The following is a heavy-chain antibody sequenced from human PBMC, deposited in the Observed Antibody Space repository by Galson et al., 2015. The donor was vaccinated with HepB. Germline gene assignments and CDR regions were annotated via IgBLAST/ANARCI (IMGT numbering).Heavy chain of an antibody. J-gene: IGHJ4*02. V-gene: IGHV1-69*02. CDR2: FIPILGIA. CDR1: GGPFNKYT. D-gene: IGHD2-21*02. Sequence: SVKVSCKASGGPFNKYTIGWVRQAPGQGLEWMGRFIPILGIADYAQKFQGRVTFTADKSTSTAYMDLSSLRSEDTAVYYCARSPPEADGDKVFDSWGQGTLVTVSS. CDR3: ARSPPEADGDKVFDS.